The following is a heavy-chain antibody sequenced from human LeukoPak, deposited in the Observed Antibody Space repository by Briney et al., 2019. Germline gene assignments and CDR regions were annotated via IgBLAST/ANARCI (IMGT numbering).Heavy chain of an antibody. CDR1: GSTFSTYA. Sequence: GGSLRLSCAASGSTFSTYAMTWVRQAPGKGLEWVSGIRGSGGSTYYADSVKGRFTISRDNSKNTLYLQMNSLRAEDTAVYYCAKAGGDLWSGYSSTWGQGTLVTVSS. D-gene: IGHD3-3*01. CDR2: IRGSGGST. J-gene: IGHJ4*02. CDR3: AKAGGDLWSGYSST. V-gene: IGHV3-23*01.